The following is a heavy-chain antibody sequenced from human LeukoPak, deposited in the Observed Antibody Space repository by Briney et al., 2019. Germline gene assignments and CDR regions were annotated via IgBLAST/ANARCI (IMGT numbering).Heavy chain of an antibody. CDR1: GFPFSRYG. CDR2: IWYDGSNK. CDR3: TTVGLYNILTGYYHDSFDM. J-gene: IGHJ3*02. V-gene: IGHV3-33*01. D-gene: IGHD3-9*01. Sequence: GGSLRLSCAASGFPFSRYGMHWVRHAPGRGLEWVADIWYDGSNKYYADSVKGRFTISRDNSKNTLYLQMNSLKTEDTAVYYCTTVGLYNILTGYYHDSFDMWGQGTMVTVSS.